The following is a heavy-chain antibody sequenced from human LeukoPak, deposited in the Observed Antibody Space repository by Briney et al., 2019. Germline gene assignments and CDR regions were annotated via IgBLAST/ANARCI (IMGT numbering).Heavy chain of an antibody. D-gene: IGHD4-17*01. CDR1: GFTFRSNA. CDR3: AKDSLMTTVTTFDY. CDR2: ISGSGHRT. V-gene: IGHV3-23*01. Sequence: PGQSLRLSCVASGFTFRSNAMNWVRQAPGKGLEWVSGISGSGHRTYYADSVKGRLTISRDNSKNTLYLQMNSLRAEDTAVYYCAKDSLMTTVTTFDYWGQGTLVTVSS. J-gene: IGHJ4*02.